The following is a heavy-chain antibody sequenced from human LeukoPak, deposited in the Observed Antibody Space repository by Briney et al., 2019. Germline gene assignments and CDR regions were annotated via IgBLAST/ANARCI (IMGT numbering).Heavy chain of an antibody. J-gene: IGHJ4*01. D-gene: IGHD2-2*01. V-gene: IGHV1-2*02. Sequence: APVKVSSKASGYTFTDYYFHWVRQVPGQGLECMGWINPNTGGTNYPQKFQGRVTMTRDTSISTAYMELTSLRSDDTAVYYCARDLGGSTGAPWYYFDYWGQGTLVTVSS. CDR1: GYTFTDYY. CDR2: INPNTGGT. CDR3: ARDLGGSTGAPWYYFDY.